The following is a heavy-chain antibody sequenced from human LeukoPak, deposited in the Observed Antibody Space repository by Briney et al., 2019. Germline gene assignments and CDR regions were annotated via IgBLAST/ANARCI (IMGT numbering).Heavy chain of an antibody. CDR2: TYYRSKWYN. CDR3: ARISAMVRGVFDY. D-gene: IGHD3-10*01. Sequence: SQTLSLTCAISGDSVSSNSATWNWIRQSPSRGLEWLGRTYYRSKWYNDYAVSVKSRITIKPDTSKNQFSLQLDSETPEDTAVYYCARISAMVRGVFDYWGQGTLVTVSS. J-gene: IGHJ4*02. CDR1: GDSVSSNSAT. V-gene: IGHV6-1*01.